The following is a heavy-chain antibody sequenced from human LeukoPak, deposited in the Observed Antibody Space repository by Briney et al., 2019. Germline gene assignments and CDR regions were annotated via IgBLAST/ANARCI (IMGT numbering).Heavy chain of an antibody. CDR3: ARVYYSSSYDYWYFDL. J-gene: IGHJ2*01. CDR1: GGSISRYY. V-gene: IGHV4-59*01. Sequence: SETLSLTCSVSGGSISRYYWSWIGQPPGKGLEWIGYKDYSGSTNYNRSLNSRVTISVDTSKNQFSLKLSSVTAADTAVYYCARVYYSSSYDYWYFDLWGRGTLVTVSS. D-gene: IGHD6-13*01. CDR2: KDYSGST.